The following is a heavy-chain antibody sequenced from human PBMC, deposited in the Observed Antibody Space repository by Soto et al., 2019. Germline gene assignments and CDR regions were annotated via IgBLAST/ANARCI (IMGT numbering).Heavy chain of an antibody. CDR3: AKDRDSSGYYYRNY. CDR2: ISGTGDST. J-gene: IGHJ4*02. CDR1: GFTFSSYA. D-gene: IGHD3-22*01. Sequence: PGGSLRLSCAASGFTFSSYAMSWVRQAPGKGLEWVSAISGTGDSTYYADSVKGRFTISRDNSKNTLYLQINSLRAEDTAVYYCAKDRDSSGYYYRNYWGLGTLVTVSS. V-gene: IGHV3-23*01.